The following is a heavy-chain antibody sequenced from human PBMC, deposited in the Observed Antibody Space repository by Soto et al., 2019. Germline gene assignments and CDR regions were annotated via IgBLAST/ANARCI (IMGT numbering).Heavy chain of an antibody. CDR3: ARVPIGQQLAIYFDY. CDR2: IYYSGST. Sequence: KASETLSLTCTVSGGSISSGDYYWSWIRQHPGKGLEWIGYIYYSGSTYYNPSLKSRVTISVDTSKNQFSLKLSSVTAADTAVYYCARVPIGQQLAIYFDYWGQGTLVTVSS. V-gene: IGHV4-31*03. J-gene: IGHJ4*02. CDR1: GGSISSGDYY. D-gene: IGHD6-13*01.